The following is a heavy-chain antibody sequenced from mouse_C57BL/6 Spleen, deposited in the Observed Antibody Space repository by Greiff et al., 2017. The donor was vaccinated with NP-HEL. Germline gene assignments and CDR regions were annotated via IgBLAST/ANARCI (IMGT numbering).Heavy chain of an antibody. CDR1: GYSITSGYY. CDR2: ISYDGSN. CDR3: ARGSPTPWFAY. Sequence: EVHLVESGPGLVKPSQSLSLTCSVTGYSITSGYYWNWIRQFPGNKLEWMGYISYDGSNNYNPSLKNRISITRDTSKNQFFLKLNSVTTEDTATYYCARGSPTPWFAYWGQGTLVTVSA. V-gene: IGHV3-6*01. J-gene: IGHJ3*01.